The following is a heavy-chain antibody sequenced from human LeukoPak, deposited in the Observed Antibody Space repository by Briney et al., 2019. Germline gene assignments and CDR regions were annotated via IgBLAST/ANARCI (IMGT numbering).Heavy chain of an antibody. D-gene: IGHD6-13*01. V-gene: IGHV1-18*01. Sequence: GASVKVSCKASGYTFTSYAISWVRQAPGQGLEWMGWINTYNRNTNYPQKLQGRVTMTTDTSTSSAYMELRSLTSDDTAVYYCARVAAVAFDIWGQGTMVTVSS. CDR1: GYTFTSYA. CDR3: ARVAAVAFDI. CDR2: INTYNRNT. J-gene: IGHJ3*02.